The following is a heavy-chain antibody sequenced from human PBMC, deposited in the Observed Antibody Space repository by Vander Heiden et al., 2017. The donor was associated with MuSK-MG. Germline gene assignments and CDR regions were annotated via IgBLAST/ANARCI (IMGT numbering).Heavy chain of an antibody. CDR2: TYYRSKWYN. D-gene: IGHD3-22*01. V-gene: IGHV6-1*01. CDR1: GDSVNSNSAS. J-gene: IGHJ4*02. CDR3: ARGAVDPETYYYDSSGYYKFDY. Sequence: QVQSLPSGPGLLKPSQTLSLTCALHGDSVNSNSASWNWIRQSPSSGLEWLARTYYRSKWYNDYAVSVKSRITINPDTSKNQFSLQLNSVTPEDTAVYYCARGAVDPETYYYDSSGYYKFDYWGQGTLVTVSS.